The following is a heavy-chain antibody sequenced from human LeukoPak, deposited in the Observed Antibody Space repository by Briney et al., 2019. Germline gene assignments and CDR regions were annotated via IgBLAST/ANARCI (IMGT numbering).Heavy chain of an antibody. D-gene: IGHD1-1*01. J-gene: IGHJ4*02. CDR1: GGSFSGYY. CDR3: ARREIGTTNTGGYYYFDY. Sequence: PSETLSLTCAVYGGSFSGYYWSWIRQPPGKGLEWIGEINHSGRSNYNPSLKSRVTISVDTSKNQFSLKLSSVTAADTAVYYCARREIGTTNTGGYYYFDYWGQGTLVTVS. V-gene: IGHV4-34*01. CDR2: INHSGRS.